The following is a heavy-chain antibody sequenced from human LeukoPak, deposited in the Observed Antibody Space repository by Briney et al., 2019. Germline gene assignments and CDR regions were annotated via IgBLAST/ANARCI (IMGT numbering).Heavy chain of an antibody. CDR2: IIPIFGTA. Sequence: SVKVSCKASGGTFSSYAISWVRQAPGQGLEWMGRIIPIFGTANYAQKFQGRVTITTDESTSTAYMELSSLRSEDAAVYYCARSNYYDSSGYCDYWGQGTLVTVSS. CDR3: ARSNYYDSSGYCDY. D-gene: IGHD3-22*01. CDR1: GGTFSSYA. J-gene: IGHJ4*02. V-gene: IGHV1-69*05.